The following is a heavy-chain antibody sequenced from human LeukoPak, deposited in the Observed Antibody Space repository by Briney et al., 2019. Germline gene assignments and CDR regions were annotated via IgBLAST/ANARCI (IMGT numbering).Heavy chain of an antibody. CDR3: ARHHLSPLTYYYDSSGPTHAFDI. CDR1: GGSFSGYY. D-gene: IGHD3-22*01. CDR2: INHSGST. J-gene: IGHJ3*02. V-gene: IGHV4-34*01. Sequence: SETLSLTCAVYGGSFSGYYWSWIRQSPGKGLEWIGEINHSGSTNYNPSLKSRVTISVDTSKNQFSLKLSSVTAADTAVYYCARHHLSPLTYYYDSSGPTHAFDIWGQGTMVTVSS.